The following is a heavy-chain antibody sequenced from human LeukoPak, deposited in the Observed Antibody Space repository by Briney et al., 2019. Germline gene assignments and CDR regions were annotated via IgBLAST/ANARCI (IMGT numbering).Heavy chain of an antibody. V-gene: IGHV3-23*01. D-gene: IGHD1-26*01. CDR3: AKGVGATKFNWFDP. CDR1: GFTFSSYW. Sequence: GGSLRLSCAASGFTFSSYWMSWVRQAPGKGLEWVSAISGSGGSTYYADSVKGRFTISRDNSKNTLYLQMNSLRAEDTAVCYCAKGVGATKFNWFDPWGQGTLVTVSS. CDR2: ISGSGGST. J-gene: IGHJ5*02.